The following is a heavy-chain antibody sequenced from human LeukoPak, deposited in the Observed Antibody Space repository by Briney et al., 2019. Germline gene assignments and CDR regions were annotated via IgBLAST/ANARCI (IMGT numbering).Heavy chain of an antibody. J-gene: IGHJ6*03. CDR1: GFTFSSYG. CDR3: ARDQMRPYQYYMDV. D-gene: IGHD2-2*01. CDR2: ISYDGSNK. V-gene: IGHV3-30*03. Sequence: GWSLRLSCAASGFTFSSYGMHWVRQAPGKGLEGVALISYDGSNKYYADSVKGRFTTYRDNPKSTLYLQMNSLRAEDTAMYYCARDQMRPYQYYMDVWGKGTTVTVSS.